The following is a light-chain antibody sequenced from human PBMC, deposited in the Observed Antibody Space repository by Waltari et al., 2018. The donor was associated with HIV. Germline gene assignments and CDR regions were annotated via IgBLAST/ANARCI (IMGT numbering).Light chain of an antibody. V-gene: IGLV3-1*01. J-gene: IGLJ2*01. CDR3: QAWDSSLVV. CDR2: QDN. CDR1: KLGDKY. Sequence: YELTQPPSVTVSPGQTATITCSGAKLGDKYACWYQQKPGQSPVMVIYQDNKRPSGIPERFSGSNSGNTATLTISGTQAMDEADYYCQAWDSSLVVFGGGTKLTVL.